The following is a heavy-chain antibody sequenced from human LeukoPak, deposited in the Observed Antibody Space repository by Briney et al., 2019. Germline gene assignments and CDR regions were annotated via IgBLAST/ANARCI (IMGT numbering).Heavy chain of an antibody. Sequence: QPGGSLRLSCAASGFSFSNYGIHWVRQAPGKGLEWVAFIRYDGSNKYYADSVKGRFTISRDSSNDTLYLQMNSLRAEDTAVYYCARSDYWGQGTLVIVS. CDR3: ARSDY. CDR1: GFSFSNYG. V-gene: IGHV3-30*02. CDR2: IRYDGSNK. J-gene: IGHJ4*02.